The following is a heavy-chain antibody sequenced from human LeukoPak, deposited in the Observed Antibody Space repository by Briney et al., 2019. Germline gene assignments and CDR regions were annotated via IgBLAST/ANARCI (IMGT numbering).Heavy chain of an antibody. CDR3: ARDRMYYYDSSGYYDAAYYYYYMDV. J-gene: IGHJ6*03. V-gene: IGHV3-11*01. CDR1: GITFSDYY. Sequence: GGSLRLSCAASGITFSDYYMSWIRQAPGKGLEWVLYISSSGSTIYYADSVKGRFTISRDNAKNSLYLQMNSLRAEDTAVYYCARDRMYYYDSSGYYDAAYYYYYMDVWGKGTTVIVSS. D-gene: IGHD3-22*01. CDR2: ISSSGSTI.